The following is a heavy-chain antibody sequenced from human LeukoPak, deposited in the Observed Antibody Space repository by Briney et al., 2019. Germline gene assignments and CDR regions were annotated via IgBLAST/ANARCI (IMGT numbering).Heavy chain of an antibody. CDR2: INHSGST. J-gene: IGHJ6*03. V-gene: IGHV4-34*01. CDR3: ARQPLTGYSSSWYEDYYYMDV. D-gene: IGHD6-13*01. Sequence: PSETLSLTCAVYGGSFSGYYWSWIRQPPGKGLEWIGEINHSGSTYYNPSLKSRVTISVDTSKNQFSLKLSSVTAADTAVYYCARQPLTGYSSSWYEDYYYMDVWGKGTTVTVSS. CDR1: GGSFSGYY.